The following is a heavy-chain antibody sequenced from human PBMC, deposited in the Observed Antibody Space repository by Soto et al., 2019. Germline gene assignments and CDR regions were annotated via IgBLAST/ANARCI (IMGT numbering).Heavy chain of an antibody. CDR3: AKEPPGTDNYFEY. V-gene: IGHV3-23*01. CDR1: GFTFSSHA. D-gene: IGHD1-1*01. CDR2: ISGSGAIT. J-gene: IGHJ4*02. Sequence: QPGGSLRLSCAASGFTFSSHAMSWVRQAPEEGLKWVSDISGSGAITKYADSVKGRFTVSRDNSKNTLNLQMNSLRAEDTAVYFCAKEPPGTDNYFEYWGQGTLVTVSS.